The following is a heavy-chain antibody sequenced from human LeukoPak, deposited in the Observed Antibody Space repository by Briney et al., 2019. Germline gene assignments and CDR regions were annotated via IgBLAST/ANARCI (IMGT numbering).Heavy chain of an antibody. CDR1: GFTFSSYG. V-gene: IGHV3-33*01. D-gene: IGHD4-23*01. CDR2: IWYGGSNK. CDR3: ARDRGYYGGNFVSPDY. Sequence: GGSLRLSCAASGFTFSSYGMHWVRQAPGKGLEWVAVIWYGGSNKYYADSVKGRFTISRDNSKNTLYLQMNSLRAEDTAVYYCARDRGYYGGNFVSPDYWGQGTLVTVSS. J-gene: IGHJ4*02.